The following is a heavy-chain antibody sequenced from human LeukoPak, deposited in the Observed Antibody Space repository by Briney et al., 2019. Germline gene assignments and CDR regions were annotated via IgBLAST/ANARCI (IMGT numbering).Heavy chain of an antibody. CDR1: RGTFTSYA. D-gene: IGHD6-19*01. CDR2: IIPIFGTA. J-gene: IGHJ4*02. V-gene: IGHV1-69*13. Sequence: SVKVSCKASRGTFTSYAISWVRQAPGQGLEWMGGIIPIFGTANYAQKFQGRVTITADESTSTAYMELSSLRSEDTAVYYCASGAVTGFDYWGQGTLVTVSS. CDR3: ASGAVTGFDY.